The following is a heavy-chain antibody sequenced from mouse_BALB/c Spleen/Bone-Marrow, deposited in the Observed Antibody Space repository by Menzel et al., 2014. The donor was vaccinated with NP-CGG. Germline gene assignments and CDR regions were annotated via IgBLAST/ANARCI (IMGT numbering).Heavy chain of an antibody. Sequence: VQLQQSGPELVKPGASMKISCKASGYSFTGYTMNWVKQSHGKNLEWIGLINPYNGGTSYNQKLKGKATLTVDKSSSTAHMELLSLTSEDSAVYYCGRGNYDYDSWFGYWGQGTLDTVSA. CDR3: GRGNYDYDSWFGY. CDR1: GYSFTGYT. J-gene: IGHJ3*01. V-gene: IGHV1-37*01. D-gene: IGHD2-4*01. CDR2: INPYNGGT.